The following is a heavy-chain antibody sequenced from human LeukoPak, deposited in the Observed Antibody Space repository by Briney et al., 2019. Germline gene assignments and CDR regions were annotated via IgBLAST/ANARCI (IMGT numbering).Heavy chain of an antibody. J-gene: IGHJ3*02. D-gene: IGHD1-26*01. V-gene: IGHV3-48*04. CDR1: GFTFNSYS. CDR2: ISSSGSTT. CDR3: ARGSGDYHHDAFDI. Sequence: GGSLRLSCAASGFTFNSYSVNWVRQALGKGLEWVSYISSSGSTTYYADSVKGRFTVSRDNAKNSLYLQMNSLRAEDTAVYYCARGSGDYHHDAFDIWGQGTMVTVSS.